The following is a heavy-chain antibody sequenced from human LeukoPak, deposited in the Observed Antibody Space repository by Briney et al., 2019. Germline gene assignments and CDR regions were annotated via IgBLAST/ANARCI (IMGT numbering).Heavy chain of an antibody. J-gene: IGHJ4*02. CDR1: GFSVSSNY. Sequence: PGGSLRLSCAASGFSVSSNYMSWLRQAPGKGLEWGPDINSGGSTYYADSGKGRFTISRDNSKDTLYLQMKSPRAEDTGGNYLGRGTLWFGELLYGLDYWGQGTLVSVAS. CDR2: INSGGST. V-gene: IGHV3-53*05. CDR3: GRGTLWFGELLYGLDY. D-gene: IGHD3-10*01.